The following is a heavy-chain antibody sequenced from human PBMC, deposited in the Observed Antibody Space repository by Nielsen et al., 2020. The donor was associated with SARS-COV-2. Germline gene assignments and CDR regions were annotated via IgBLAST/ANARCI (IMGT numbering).Heavy chain of an antibody. D-gene: IGHD3-10*01. V-gene: IGHV3-33*06. CDR3: AKHVPLGWFGELGDYGMDV. CDR1: GFTFSSYG. CDR2: IWYDGSNK. Sequence: GESLKISCAASGFTFSSYGMHWVRQAPGKGLEWVAVIWYDGSNKYYADSVKGRFTISRDNSKNTLYLQMNSLRAEDTAVYYCAKHVPLGWFGELGDYGMDVWGQGTTVTVSS. J-gene: IGHJ6*02.